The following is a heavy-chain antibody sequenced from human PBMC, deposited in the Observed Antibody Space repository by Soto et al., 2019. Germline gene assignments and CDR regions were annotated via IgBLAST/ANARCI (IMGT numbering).Heavy chain of an antibody. V-gene: IGHV3-15*07. CDR1: GFPFSNAW. CDR3: ARMLSVVSGSYHTWFDP. CDR2: IKSKTDGGTT. J-gene: IGHJ5*02. Sequence: GGSLRLSCAASGFPFSNAWMNWVRQAPGKGLEWVGRIKSKTDGGTTDYAAPVKGRFTISRDDSKNTLYLQMTNMDPVDTATYYCARMLSVVSGSYHTWFDPWGQGTLVTVSS. D-gene: IGHD1-26*01.